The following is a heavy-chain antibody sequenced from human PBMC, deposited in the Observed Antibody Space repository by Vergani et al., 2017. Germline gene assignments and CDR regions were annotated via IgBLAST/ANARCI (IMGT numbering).Heavy chain of an antibody. Sequence: QVQLVPSGAEVKTPGASVKLSCKASGYSFTTYDITWVRQALGHGLEWVGWINPNSGNTGYARRFEGRVTITRDTAISTAYMELSGLYSDDTAVYYCTRVLPRTLTTETNYFDYWGQGTLVSVSP. CDR3: TRVLPRTLTTETNYFDY. CDR1: GYSFTTYD. D-gene: IGHD1-14*01. CDR2: INPNSGNT. V-gene: IGHV1-8*03. J-gene: IGHJ4*02.